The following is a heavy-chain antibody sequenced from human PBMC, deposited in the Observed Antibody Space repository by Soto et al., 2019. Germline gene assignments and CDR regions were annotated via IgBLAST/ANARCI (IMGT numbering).Heavy chain of an antibody. J-gene: IGHJ4*02. Sequence: PSETLSLTCTVTGGSVFSSSSYWAWIRQSPGKGLEWIGQIFYNGKTYYSPSLGSRVTMSVDSSNNLFSLSLRSVTAADTALYYCARPGGIKDSRGPWYNFEKWGRGILVTVSS. V-gene: IGHV4-39*01. CDR2: IFYNGKT. CDR1: GGSVFSSSSY. D-gene: IGHD6-13*01. CDR3: ARPGGIKDSRGPWYNFEK.